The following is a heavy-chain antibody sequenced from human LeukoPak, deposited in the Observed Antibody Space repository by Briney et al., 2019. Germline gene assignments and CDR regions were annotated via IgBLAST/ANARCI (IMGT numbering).Heavy chain of an antibody. CDR1: GFTFSSYAM. V-gene: IGHV4-4*02. Sequence: GSLRLSCAASGFTFSSYAMSWVRQPPGKGLEWIGEIYHSGSTNYNPSLKSRVTISVDKSKNQFSLKLSSVTAADTTVYYCARAAVADLSFDYWGQGTLVAVSS. D-gene: IGHD6-19*01. CDR2: IYHSGST. CDR3: ARAAVADLSFDY. J-gene: IGHJ4*02.